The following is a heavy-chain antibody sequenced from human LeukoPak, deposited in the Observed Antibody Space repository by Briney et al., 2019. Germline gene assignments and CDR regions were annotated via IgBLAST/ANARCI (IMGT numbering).Heavy chain of an antibody. J-gene: IGHJ4*02. D-gene: IGHD2-15*01. V-gene: IGHV4-59*12. CDR3: ARVLVAAYEEGGTDY. CDR2: IYYTGST. CDR1: GGSISTYY. Sequence: PSETLSLTCTVSGGSISTYYWSWIRQPPGKGLEWIGFIYYTGSTKYNPSLKSRVTISVDKSKNQFSLKLSSVTAADTAVYYCARVLVAAYEEGGTDYWCQGTLVTV.